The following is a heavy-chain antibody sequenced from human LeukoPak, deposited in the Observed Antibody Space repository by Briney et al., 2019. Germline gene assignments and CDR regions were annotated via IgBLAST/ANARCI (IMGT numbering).Heavy chain of an antibody. V-gene: IGHV3-30*18. CDR1: GFTFSSYG. CDR2: ISYDGSNK. J-gene: IGHJ4*02. D-gene: IGHD3-10*01. Sequence: LTGRSLRLSCAASGFTFSSYGMHWVRQAPGKGLEWVAVISYDGSNKYYADSVKGRFTISRDNSKNTLYLQMNSLRAEDTAVYYCGKGSRGFDYWGQGTLVTVSS. CDR3: GKGSRGFDY.